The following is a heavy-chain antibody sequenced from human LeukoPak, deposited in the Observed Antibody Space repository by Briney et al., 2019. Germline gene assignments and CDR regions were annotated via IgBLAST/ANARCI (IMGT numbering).Heavy chain of an antibody. J-gene: IGHJ4*02. V-gene: IGHV3-9*01. D-gene: IGHD3/OR15-3a*01. CDR1: GYTFSSYA. Sequence: GGSLRLSCTAPGYTFSSYAIHRIRQAPGKGLEWVSGISWNSGLIDYADSVKGRFTISRDNAKNSLYLQMNSLKAEDTAFYYCAKVGIFGLVTYYFDYWGQGTLVTVSS. CDR2: ISWNSGLI. CDR3: AKVGIFGLVTYYFDY.